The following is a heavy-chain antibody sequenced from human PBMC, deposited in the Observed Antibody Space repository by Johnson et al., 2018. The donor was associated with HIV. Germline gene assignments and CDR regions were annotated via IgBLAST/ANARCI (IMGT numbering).Heavy chain of an antibody. CDR2: ISSSGSTI. Sequence: VQLVESGGGVVQPGRSLRLSCAASGFTFSSYGMHWVRQAPGKGLECISYISSSGSTIYYADSVKGRFTISRDNAKNSLYLHMNSLRAEDTAVYYCAKSTRGNWGSCFDIWGQGTMVTVSS. V-gene: IGHV3-48*04. CDR1: GFTFSSYG. CDR3: AKSTRGNWGSCFDI. J-gene: IGHJ3*02. D-gene: IGHD7-27*01.